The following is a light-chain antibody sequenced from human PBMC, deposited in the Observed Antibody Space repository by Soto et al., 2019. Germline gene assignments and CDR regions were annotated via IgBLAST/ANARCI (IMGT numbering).Light chain of an antibody. CDR1: QSVGSIY. CDR2: GAS. V-gene: IGKV3-20*01. Sequence: EIGLTQSPGTLSLSPGERATLSCRASQSVGSIYLAWYQQKVGQAPRLLIYGASNRATGIPDRFSGSGSGTDFTLTINSLEPEDFAVYYCQQYGISLITFGQGTRLEIK. CDR3: QQYGISLIT. J-gene: IGKJ5*01.